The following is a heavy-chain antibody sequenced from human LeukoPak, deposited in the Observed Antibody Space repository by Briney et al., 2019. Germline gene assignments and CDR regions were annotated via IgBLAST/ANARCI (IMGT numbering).Heavy chain of an antibody. CDR2: IYSGGST. J-gene: IGHJ6*03. D-gene: IGHD6-13*01. CDR3: ARDRGIAAPMDV. CDR1: GFTVSSNY. V-gene: IGHV3-66*02. Sequence: GGSLRLSCAASGFTVSSNYMSWVRQAPGKGPEWVSVIYSGGSTYYADSVKGRFTISRDNSKNTLYLQMNSLRAEDTAVYYCARDRGIAAPMDVWGKGTTVTVSS.